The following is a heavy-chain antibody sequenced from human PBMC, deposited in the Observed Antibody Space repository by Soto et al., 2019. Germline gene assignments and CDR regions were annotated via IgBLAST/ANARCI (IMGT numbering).Heavy chain of an antibody. V-gene: IGHV3-30*18. J-gene: IGHJ4*02. Sequence: QVQRVESGGGVVQPGRSLRLSCVASGFTFSSCAMHWVRQVPGKGLEWLAVVTHDGSLYPYADSVKGRFSISRDNSWKTLYLQMNSLRSEDTAVYYCVKDRSDTWSFDYWGQGTLVTVSP. D-gene: IGHD2-8*02. CDR2: VTHDGSLY. CDR3: VKDRSDTWSFDY. CDR1: GFTFSSCA.